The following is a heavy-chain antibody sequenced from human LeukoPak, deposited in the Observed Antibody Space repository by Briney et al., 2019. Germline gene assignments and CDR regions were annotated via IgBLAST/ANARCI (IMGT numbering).Heavy chain of an antibody. Sequence: GGSLRLSCAASGFTFSSYSMNWVRQAPGKGLEWVSSISSSSSYIYYADSVKGRFTISRDNAKNSLYLQMNSLRAEDTAVYYCARDPYPLNSSSWDLDPWGQGTLVTVSS. V-gene: IGHV3-21*01. J-gene: IGHJ5*02. CDR3: ARDPYPLNSSSWDLDP. D-gene: IGHD6-13*01. CDR1: GFTFSSYS. CDR2: ISSSSSYI.